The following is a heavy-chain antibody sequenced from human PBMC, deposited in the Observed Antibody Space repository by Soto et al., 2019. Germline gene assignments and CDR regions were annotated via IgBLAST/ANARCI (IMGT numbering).Heavy chain of an antibody. CDR3: ARDLLYSTRSTVRFDI. D-gene: IGHD6-13*01. Sequence: VQLVQSGVEVKKPGASVKVSCKASGHTFTNYGISWVRQAPGQGLEWMGWINTYNGNTNYAQKVQGRVTMTTETSTSTAYMELRSLRSDDTAVYYCARDLLYSTRSTVRFDIWGQGTMLTVSS. CDR2: INTYNGNT. J-gene: IGHJ3*02. CDR1: GHTFTNYG. V-gene: IGHV1-18*01.